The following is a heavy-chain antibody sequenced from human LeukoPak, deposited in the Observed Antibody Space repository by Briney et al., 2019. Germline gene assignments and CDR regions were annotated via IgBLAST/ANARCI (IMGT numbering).Heavy chain of an antibody. CDR3: ARAAGGGAAGV. Sequence: GGSLRPSCAASGFTFSSYSMNWVRQAPGKGLEWVSSISSSSYIYYADSVKGRFTISRDNAKNSLYLQMNSLRAEDTAVYYCARAAGGGAAGVWGQGTLVTVSS. D-gene: IGHD6-13*01. V-gene: IGHV3-21*01. CDR1: GFTFSSYS. J-gene: IGHJ4*02. CDR2: ISSSSYI.